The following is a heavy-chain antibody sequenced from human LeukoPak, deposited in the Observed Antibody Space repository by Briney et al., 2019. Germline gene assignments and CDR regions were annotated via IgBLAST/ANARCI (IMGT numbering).Heavy chain of an antibody. Sequence: SETLSLTCTVSGGSMTHYFWNWIRQPPGKGLEWIGYTHTSGSPDYSRSLKSRVTISLDTSKNQFSLMLSSVTAADTAVYFCARATQRYCSGTTCFPYWFDTWGQGTLATVSS. CDR1: GGSMTHYF. D-gene: IGHD2-2*01. J-gene: IGHJ5*02. CDR2: THTSGSP. V-gene: IGHV4-4*09. CDR3: ARATQRYCSGTTCFPYWFDT.